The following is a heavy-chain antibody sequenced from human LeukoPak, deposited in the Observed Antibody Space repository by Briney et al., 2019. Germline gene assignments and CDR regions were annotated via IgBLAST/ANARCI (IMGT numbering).Heavy chain of an antibody. V-gene: IGHV3-74*01. CDR2: FYSDGSST. CDR1: GFTFSSYW. J-gene: IGHJ4*02. CDR3: ASRRGYSYGYSFSGDY. Sequence: GGSLRLSCAASGFTFSSYWMHWVRQAPGKGLVWVSRFYSDGSSTSYADSVKGRFTISRDNAKNSLYLQMNSLRAEDTAVYYCASRRGYSYGYSFSGDYWGQGTLVTVSS. D-gene: IGHD5-18*01.